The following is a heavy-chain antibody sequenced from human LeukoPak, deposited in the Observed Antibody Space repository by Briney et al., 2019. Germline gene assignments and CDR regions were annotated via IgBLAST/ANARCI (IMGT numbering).Heavy chain of an antibody. J-gene: IGHJ4*02. CDR1: GDSISSGDYY. CDR3: ARGRSDYYGSGSYQTDLDY. V-gene: IGHV4-30-4*01. CDR2: IYYSGST. Sequence: SQTLSLTCTVSGDSISSGDYYWSWIRQPPGKGLEWIGYIYYSGSTYYNPSLKSRVTISVDTSKNQFSLKLSSVTAADTAVYYCARGRSDYYGSGSYQTDLDYWGQGTLVTVSS. D-gene: IGHD3-10*01.